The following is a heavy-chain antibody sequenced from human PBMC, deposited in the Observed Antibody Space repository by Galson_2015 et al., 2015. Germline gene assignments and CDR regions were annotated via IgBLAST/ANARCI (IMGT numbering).Heavy chain of an antibody. CDR3: ARGLKGPYSGDDFNVGYRVTYYFEH. J-gene: IGHJ4*02. CDR2: IYYSGST. Sequence: SETLSLTCTVSGGSISTSYWSWVRQSPGEGLEWIGYIYYSGSTNYNPSLKSRVTMSVDTSKNQFSLKLTSVTAADAAVYYCARGLKGPYSGDDFNVGYRVTYYFEHWGQGTLVAVSS. CDR1: GGSISTSY. D-gene: IGHD5-12*01. V-gene: IGHV4-59*01.